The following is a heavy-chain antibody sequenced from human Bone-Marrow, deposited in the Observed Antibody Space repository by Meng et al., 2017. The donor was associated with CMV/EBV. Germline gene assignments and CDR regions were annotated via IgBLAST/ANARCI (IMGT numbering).Heavy chain of an antibody. CDR2: TNYRSKWYN. V-gene: IGHV6-1*01. J-gene: IGHJ6*02. CDR1: GYSVSSNSVA. CDR3: AREGMGAAGTRALYYYYYYGMDV. Sequence: SETLSLTCAISGYSVSSNSVAWNWIRQSPSRGLEWLGRTNYRSKWYNDYAVSVKSRITINPDTSKNQFSPQLNSVTPEDTAVYYCAREGMGAAGTRALYYYYYYGMDVWGQGTLVTVSS. D-gene: IGHD6-13*01.